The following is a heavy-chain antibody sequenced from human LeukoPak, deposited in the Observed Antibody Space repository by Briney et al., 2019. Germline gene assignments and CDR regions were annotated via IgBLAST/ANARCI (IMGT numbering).Heavy chain of an antibody. CDR2: IGSDDKA. V-gene: IGHV3-23*01. CDR1: GFTFSAYA. Sequence: GGSLRLSCEDSGFTFSAYAMTRVRQAPGKGLEWVSSIGSDDKAHYSESVKGRFAISRDNSKNTLFLQLHNLRLEDTALYYCARDLHYYLAMYVPGQGTTVTVSS. J-gene: IGHJ6*01. CDR3: ARDLHYYLAMYV.